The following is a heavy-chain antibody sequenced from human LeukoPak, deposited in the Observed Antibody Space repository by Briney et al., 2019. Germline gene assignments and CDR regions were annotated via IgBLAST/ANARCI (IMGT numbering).Heavy chain of an antibody. J-gene: IGHJ4*02. D-gene: IGHD4-11*01. CDR2: INHSGST. CDR1: GGSFSGYY. Sequence: SETLSLTCAVYGGSFSGYYWSWLRQPPGKGREWIGEINHSGSTNYNPSLKSRVTISVDTSKNQFSLKLSSVTAADTAVYYCARTQRPDYSNFSDYWGQGTLVTVSS. CDR3: ARTQRPDYSNFSDY. V-gene: IGHV4-34*01.